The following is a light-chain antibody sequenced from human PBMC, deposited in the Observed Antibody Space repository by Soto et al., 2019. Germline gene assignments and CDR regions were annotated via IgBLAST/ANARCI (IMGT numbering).Light chain of an antibody. CDR3: AAWDDSLSGFYV. CDR1: SSNIGSNY. V-gene: IGLV1-47*01. Sequence: HCVRNQPPSGSGAPGRRVTIFCYGSSSNIGSNYVYWYQQLPGNAPQLLIYTNKNRPSGVPDRFSASKSGTSASLAISGLRSEDEADYYCAAWDDSLSGFYVFGTGTKVTVL. CDR2: TNK. J-gene: IGLJ1*01.